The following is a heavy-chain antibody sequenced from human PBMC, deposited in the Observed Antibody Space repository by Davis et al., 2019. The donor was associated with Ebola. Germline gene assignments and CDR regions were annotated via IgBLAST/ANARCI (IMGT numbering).Heavy chain of an antibody. V-gene: IGHV3-11*06. J-gene: IGHJ5*02. D-gene: IGHD6-19*01. Sequence: GESLKISCTASGFTFSDFSMYWIRQAPAKGLEWVSLIGNTGTYTSYADSVKGRFTISRDNGKNTLYLQMNSLRDEDTAVYHCARLMDTYGWYSDLWGQGTLVTVSS. CDR2: IGNTGTYT. CDR3: ARLMDTYGWYSDL. CDR1: GFTFSDFS.